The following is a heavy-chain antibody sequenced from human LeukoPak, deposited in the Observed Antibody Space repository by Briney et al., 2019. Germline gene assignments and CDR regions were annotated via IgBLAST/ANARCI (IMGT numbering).Heavy chain of an antibody. V-gene: IGHV4-61*02. D-gene: IGHD1-26*01. CDR2: FYNSGST. Sequence: ASQTLSLTCTVSGASISSGDYHWNWIRQPAGKGLEWIGRFYNSGSTNCNPSLKSRVTISVDTSKNQFSLKLSSVTAADTAVYYCARVPLVGATRAGAFDIWGQGTMVTVSS. CDR3: ARVPLVGATRAGAFDI. CDR1: GASISSGDYH. J-gene: IGHJ3*02.